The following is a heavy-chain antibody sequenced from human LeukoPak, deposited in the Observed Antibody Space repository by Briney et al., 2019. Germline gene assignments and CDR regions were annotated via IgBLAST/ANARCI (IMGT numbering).Heavy chain of an antibody. Sequence: GGSLRPSCAASGFTFSNYAMSWLRQAPGKGLEWVSTIGNSGGSTYYADSVKGRFTIARDDPENTLFLQMNSLRAEDTAVYYCAKATGYLLWGQGTLVTVSS. J-gene: IGHJ4*02. CDR3: AKATGYLL. CDR1: GFTFSNYA. CDR2: IGNSGGST. V-gene: IGHV3-23*01. D-gene: IGHD1-14*01.